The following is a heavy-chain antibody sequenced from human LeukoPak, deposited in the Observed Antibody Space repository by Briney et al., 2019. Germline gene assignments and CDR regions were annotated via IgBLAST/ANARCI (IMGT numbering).Heavy chain of an antibody. V-gene: IGHV1-46*01. D-gene: IGHD3-16*01. Sequence: ASVKVSCKASGYTFTSYYMHWVRQAPGQGLEWMGIINPSGGSTSYAQRFQGGVTMTTDTSTTTAYMDLNSLKSEDTAVYFCAREPFGSSWGGPDYWGQGTLVTVSS. CDR3: AREPFGSSWGGPDY. J-gene: IGHJ4*02. CDR1: GYTFTSYY. CDR2: INPSGGST.